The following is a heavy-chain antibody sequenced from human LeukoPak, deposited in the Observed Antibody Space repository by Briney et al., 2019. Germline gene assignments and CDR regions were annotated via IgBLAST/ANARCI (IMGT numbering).Heavy chain of an antibody. J-gene: IGHJ3*02. V-gene: IGHV3-33*01. D-gene: IGHD3-22*01. CDR3: ARVGGYYDGLGAFDI. CDR2: IWYDGSNK. CDR1: GFTFSSYG. Sequence: GRSLRLSCAASGFTFSSYGMNWVRQAPGKGLEWVAVIWYDGSNKYYADSVKGRFTISRDNSKNTLYLQMNSLRAKDTAVYYCARVGGYYDGLGAFDIWGQGTMVTVSS.